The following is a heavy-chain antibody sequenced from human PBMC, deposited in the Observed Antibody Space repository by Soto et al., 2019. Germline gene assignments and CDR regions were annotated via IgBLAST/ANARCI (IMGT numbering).Heavy chain of an antibody. J-gene: IGHJ6*02. CDR3: ARGRSKGSSWYYYYYGMDV. CDR2: INHSGST. Sequence: SETLSLTCAVYGGSFSGYYWSWIRQPPGKGLEWIGEINHSGSTNYNPSLKSRVTISVDTSKNQFSLKLSSVTAADTAVYYCARGRSKGSSWYYYYYGMDVWGQGTTVTVSS. V-gene: IGHV4-34*01. CDR1: GGSFSGYY. D-gene: IGHD6-13*01.